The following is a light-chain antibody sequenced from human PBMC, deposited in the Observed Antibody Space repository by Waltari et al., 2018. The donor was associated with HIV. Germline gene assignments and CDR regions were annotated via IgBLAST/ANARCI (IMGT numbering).Light chain of an antibody. CDR1: QGISSY. Sequence: DIQLTQSPSFLSASVGDRVTITCRASQGISSYLAWYQQKPGKAPKLLIYAASTLQGGVPSRFSGSGSGTEFTLTISSLQLEDFATYYCQQLNSYPRTFGQGTKVEIK. CDR2: AAS. J-gene: IGKJ1*01. V-gene: IGKV1-9*01. CDR3: QQLNSYPRT.